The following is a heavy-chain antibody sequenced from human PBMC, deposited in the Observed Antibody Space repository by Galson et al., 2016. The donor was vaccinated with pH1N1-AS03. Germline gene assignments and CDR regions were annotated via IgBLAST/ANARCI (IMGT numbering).Heavy chain of an antibody. J-gene: IGHJ4*02. V-gene: IGHV3-74*01. CDR1: GSTFTSSW. CDR2: INEDGSTT. D-gene: IGHD1-26*01. Sequence: SLRLSCAASGSTFTSSWMHWVRQAPGKGLVWVSHINEDGSTTRYADSVKGRFTISRDNAKNTQYLQMNSLRAEDTAVYFCVREQGGSDDYWGQGTLVTVSS. CDR3: VREQGGSDDY.